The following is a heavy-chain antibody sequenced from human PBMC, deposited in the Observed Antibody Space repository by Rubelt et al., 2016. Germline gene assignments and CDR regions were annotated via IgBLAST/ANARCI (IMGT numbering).Heavy chain of an antibody. V-gene: IGHV3-48*03. CDR1: GFTFSTYE. J-gene: IGHJ4*02. Sequence: EVQLLESGGGLVQPGGSLRLSCAASGFTFSTYEMNWVRQAPGKGLEWISYISSSGSTKYFADSVKGRFTISRDNAKNSMFLQMNSLRAEDTAIYYCAGGSFVVRGVMDSWGQGTLVTVSS. D-gene: IGHD3-10*01. CDR2: ISSSGSTK. CDR3: AGGSFVVRGVMDS.